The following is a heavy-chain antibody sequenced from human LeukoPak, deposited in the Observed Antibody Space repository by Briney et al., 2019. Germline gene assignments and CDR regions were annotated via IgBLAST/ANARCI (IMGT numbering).Heavy chain of an antibody. V-gene: IGHV5-51*01. CDR3: ARLYGDYGPIDS. CDR2: IYPGDSDT. Sequence: GESLKISCKSSGYKFTSYWIGWVRRMSGKGLEWMGIIYPGDSDTRYSPSFQGQVTISADKSDSTTYLQWSSLEASDTAMYYCARLYGDYGPIDSWGQGTLVTVSS. J-gene: IGHJ4*02. CDR1: GYKFTSYW. D-gene: IGHD4-17*01.